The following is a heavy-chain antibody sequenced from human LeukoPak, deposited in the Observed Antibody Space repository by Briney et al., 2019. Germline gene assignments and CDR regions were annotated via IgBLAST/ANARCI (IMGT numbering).Heavy chain of an antibody. J-gene: IGHJ6*02. D-gene: IGHD3-10*01. CDR1: RFTFSTYV. CDR3: VKYGADV. CDR2: ISGSDGST. V-gene: IGHV3-23*01. Sequence: PGGSLRLSCAASRFTFSTYVMSWVRQPPGKGLEWVSAISGSDGSTYYADSVKGRFTISRDNSKNTLYLQMNSLRAEDTAVYYCVKYGADVWGQGTTVTVSS.